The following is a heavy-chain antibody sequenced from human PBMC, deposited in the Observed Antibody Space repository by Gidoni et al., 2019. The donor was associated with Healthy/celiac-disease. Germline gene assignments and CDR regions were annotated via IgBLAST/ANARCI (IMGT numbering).Heavy chain of an antibody. CDR2: IYYSGST. J-gene: IGHJ3*02. CDR1: GGSISSYY. V-gene: IGHV4-59*01. CDR3: ARDQTGAFDI. Sequence: QVQLQESCPGLVKPSQTLSLTCPVSGGSISSYYWSWIRQPPGKGLEWIGYIYYSGSTNYNPSLKSRVTISVDTSKNQFSLKLSSVTAADTAVYYCARDQTGAFDIWGQGTMVTVSS.